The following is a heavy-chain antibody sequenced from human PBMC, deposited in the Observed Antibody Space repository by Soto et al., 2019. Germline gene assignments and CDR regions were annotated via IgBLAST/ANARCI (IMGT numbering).Heavy chain of an antibody. Sequence: EVQLVQSGAEVKKPGESLKISCKGSGYSFTSYWIGWVRQMPGKGLEWMGIIYPGDSDTRYSPSYQGQGTISADKSISTAYLQWSSLKASDTAMYYCARTSAAGKYYYGMDVWGQGTTVTVSS. CDR3: ARTSAAGKYYYGMDV. CDR1: GYSFTSYW. V-gene: IGHV5-51*01. D-gene: IGHD6-13*01. J-gene: IGHJ6*02. CDR2: IYPGDSDT.